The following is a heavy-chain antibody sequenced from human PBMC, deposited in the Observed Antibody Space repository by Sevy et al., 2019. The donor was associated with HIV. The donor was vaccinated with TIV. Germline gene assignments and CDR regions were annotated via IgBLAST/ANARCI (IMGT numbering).Heavy chain of an antibody. V-gene: IGHV1-69*13. Sequence: ASVKVSCKASGGTFRQFPISWVRQAPGQGLEWMGGIIPIFATVNYAGKFQGRVTITADESTSTGYMELSSLRSEDTAIYFCARGDKALDRPEFPPIYHYDLDVWGQGTTVTVSS. D-gene: IGHD5-18*01. CDR3: ARGDKALDRPEFPPIYHYDLDV. CDR2: IIPIFATV. CDR1: GGTFRQFP. J-gene: IGHJ6*02.